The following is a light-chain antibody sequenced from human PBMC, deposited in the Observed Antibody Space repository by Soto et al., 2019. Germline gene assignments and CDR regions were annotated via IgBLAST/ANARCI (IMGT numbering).Light chain of an antibody. CDR3: QQYNSHSRT. J-gene: IGKJ1*01. CDR1: QSISNW. V-gene: IGKV1-5*03. CDR2: KAS. Sequence: DIQMTQSPSTLSASVGDSVTITCRASQSISNWSAWYQQKPGKAPKFLIYKASNLESGVPSRFSGSGSGTEFTLTISSLQPDDFATYYCQQYNSHSRTFGQGTKVEIK.